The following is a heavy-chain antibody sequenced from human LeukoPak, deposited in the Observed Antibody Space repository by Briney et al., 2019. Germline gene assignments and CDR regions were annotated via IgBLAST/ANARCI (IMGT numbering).Heavy chain of an antibody. CDR3: ASLGSGWSSAFDY. CDR1: GYTFTGYY. V-gene: IGHV1-2*02. D-gene: IGHD6-19*01. CDR2: INTNSGGT. J-gene: IGHJ4*02. Sequence: ASVKVSCKASGYTFTGYYMHWVRQAPGQGLEWMGWINTNSGGTNYAQKFQGRVTMTRDTSISTAYMELSRLRSDDTAVYYCASLGSGWSSAFDYWGQGTLVTVSS.